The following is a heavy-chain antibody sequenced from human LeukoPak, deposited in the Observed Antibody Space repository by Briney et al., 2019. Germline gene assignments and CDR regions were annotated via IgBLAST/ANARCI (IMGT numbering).Heavy chain of an antibody. D-gene: IGHD2-2*01. J-gene: IGHJ5*02. Sequence: SETLSLTCTVSGASISSSRYYWGWIRQPPGKGLEWIGTIYHTGTTYYNPSLKSRVTISVDASKNQFSLSLRSVTAADTAVYYCARASGYCISDSCFHWFDPWGQGTLVTVSS. CDR3: ARASGYCISDSCFHWFDP. V-gene: IGHV4-39*02. CDR2: IYHTGTT. CDR1: GASISSSRYY.